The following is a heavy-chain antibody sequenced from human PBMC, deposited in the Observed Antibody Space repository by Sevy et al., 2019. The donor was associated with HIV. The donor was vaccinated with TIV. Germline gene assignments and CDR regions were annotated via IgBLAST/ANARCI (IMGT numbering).Heavy chain of an antibody. J-gene: IGHJ6*02. CDR2: IKQDGSEK. V-gene: IGHV3-7*01. D-gene: IGHD3-10*01. CDR3: ARLLWFGELDARYGMDV. CDR1: GFTFSSYW. Sequence: GGSLRLSCVASGFTFSSYWMSWVRQAPGKGLEWVANIKQDGSEKYYVDSVKGRFTISRDNAKNSLYLQMNSLRAEDTAVYYCARLLWFGELDARYGMDVWGQGTTVTVSS.